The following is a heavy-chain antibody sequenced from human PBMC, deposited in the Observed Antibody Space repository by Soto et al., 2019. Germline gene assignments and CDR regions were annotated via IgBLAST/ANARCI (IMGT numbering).Heavy chain of an antibody. V-gene: IGHV4-59*08. J-gene: IGHJ5*01. Sequence: SETLSLTCTVSGGSISSYYWSWIRQPPGKGLEWIGYIYYTGTTTYNPSIKSRVTISVDSSKNQFSLNLASVSAADTAVYYCARLGGFYQSLDSWGQGTLVTVSS. CDR1: GGSISSYY. D-gene: IGHD3-22*01. CDR2: IYYTGTT. CDR3: ARLGGFYQSLDS.